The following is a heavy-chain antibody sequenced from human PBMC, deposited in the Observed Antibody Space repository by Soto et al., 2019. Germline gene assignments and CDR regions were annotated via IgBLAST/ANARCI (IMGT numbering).Heavy chain of an antibody. CDR2: IIPISGTA. CDR3: ARSQGSSTSLELYYYYYYGMAV. CDR1: GGTFSIYA. J-gene: IGHJ6*02. D-gene: IGHD2-2*01. Sequence: QVQLVQSGAEVKKPGSSVKVSCKASGGTFSIYAISWVRQAPGHRLEWMGGIIPISGTANYAQKFQGRVSITEGEYTSTAYMELSSLRSEDTAVYYCARSQGSSTSLELYYYYYYGMAVWCQGTTVTVSS. V-gene: IGHV1-69*01.